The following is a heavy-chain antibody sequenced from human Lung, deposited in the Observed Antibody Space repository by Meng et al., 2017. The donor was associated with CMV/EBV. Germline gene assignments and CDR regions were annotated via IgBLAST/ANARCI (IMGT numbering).Heavy chain of an antibody. Sequence: GGSLRLXCAASGFTFDDYGMNWVRQAPGKGLEWVSGINWNGDTTDYADSVRGRFTISRDNAKNSLYLQMNSLRAEDTALYYCARDGLTGTHSRMDVWEQGNXV. CDR1: GFTFDDYG. CDR2: INWNGDTT. D-gene: IGHD1-7*01. CDR3: ARDGLTGTHSRMDV. J-gene: IGHJ6*01. V-gene: IGHV3-20*04.